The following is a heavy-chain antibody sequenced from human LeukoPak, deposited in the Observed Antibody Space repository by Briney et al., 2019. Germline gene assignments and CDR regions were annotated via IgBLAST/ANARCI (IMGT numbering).Heavy chain of an antibody. D-gene: IGHD6-13*01. V-gene: IGHV3-30*02. CDR1: GFTFSSYG. Sequence: PGGSLRLSCAASGFTFSSYGMHWVRQAPGKGLEWVAVIWYDGSNKYYADSVKGRFTISRDNSKNTLYLQMNSLRADDTAVYYCAKGGYSSGWYERDDAFEVWGQGTMVTVSS. CDR2: IWYDGSNK. CDR3: AKGGYSSGWYERDDAFEV. J-gene: IGHJ3*01.